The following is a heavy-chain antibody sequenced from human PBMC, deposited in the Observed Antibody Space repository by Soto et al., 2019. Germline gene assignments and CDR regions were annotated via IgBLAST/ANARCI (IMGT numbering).Heavy chain of an antibody. V-gene: IGHV1-46*03. CDR2: INPSGGST. CDR3: ARAPHAHNYYCSGSSRPYYYYYMGV. J-gene: IGHJ6*03. CDR1: GYTFTSYY. D-gene: IGHD3-10*01. Sequence: ASVKVSCKGSGYTFTSYYMHWVRQAPGQGLEWMGIINPSGGSTSYAQKFQGRVTMTRDTSTSTVYMELSSLRSEDTAVYYCARAPHAHNYYCSGSSRPYYYYYMGVWGKGTTVTVSS.